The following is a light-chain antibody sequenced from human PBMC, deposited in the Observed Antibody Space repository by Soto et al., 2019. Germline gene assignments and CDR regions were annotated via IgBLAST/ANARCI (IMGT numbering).Light chain of an antibody. V-gene: IGLV2-14*01. CDR2: EVS. Sequence: QSALTQPASVSGSPGQSITISCTGDSSDVGGYNYVSWYQQHPGKAPKLMIYEVSNRPSGVSNRFSGSKSGNTASLTISGLQAEDAADYYCISYTSSSTLVFGGGTKLTVL. J-gene: IGLJ2*01. CDR1: SSDVGGYNY. CDR3: ISYTSSSTLV.